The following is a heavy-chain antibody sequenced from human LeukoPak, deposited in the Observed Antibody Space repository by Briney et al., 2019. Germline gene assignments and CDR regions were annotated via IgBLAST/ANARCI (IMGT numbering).Heavy chain of an antibody. D-gene: IGHD5-12*01. V-gene: IGHV3-30-3*01. Sequence: GRSLRLTCAASGFTFSSYAMHWVRQAPGKGLEWVAVVSYDGSSKYYPDSVKGRFTISRDNSKYTLYLQMNSLGVEDTALYYCARGLFNGYENDLNPLDSWGQGTLVTVSS. CDR3: ARGLFNGYENDLNPLDS. CDR2: VSYDGSSK. J-gene: IGHJ4*02. CDR1: GFTFSSYA.